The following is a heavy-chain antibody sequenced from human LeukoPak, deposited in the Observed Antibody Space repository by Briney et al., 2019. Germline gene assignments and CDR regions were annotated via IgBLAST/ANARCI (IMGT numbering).Heavy chain of an antibody. CDR3: ARVVVVVPAAGNDAFDI. J-gene: IGHJ3*02. D-gene: IGHD2-2*01. CDR2: IYYSGST. V-gene: IGHV4-59*01. CDR1: GGSISSYY. Sequence: PSETLSLTCTVSGGSISSYYWSWIRQPPGKGLEWIGYIYYSGSTNYNPSLKSRVTISVDTSKNQFSLKLSSVTAADTAVYYCARVVVVVPAAGNDAFDIWGQGTMVTVSS.